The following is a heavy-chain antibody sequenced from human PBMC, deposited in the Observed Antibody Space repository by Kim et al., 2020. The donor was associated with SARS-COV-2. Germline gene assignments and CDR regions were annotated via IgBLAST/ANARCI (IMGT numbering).Heavy chain of an antibody. Sequence: GGSLRLSCAASGFTFSSYAMSWVRQAPGKGLEWVSAISGSGGSTYYADSVKGRFTISRDNSKNTLYLQMNSLRAEDTAVYYCAKSAVRTESQLWFGEWPYYYGMDVWGQGTTVTVSS. CDR2: ISGSGGST. J-gene: IGHJ6*02. CDR3: AKSAVRTESQLWFGEWPYYYGMDV. CDR1: GFTFSSYA. V-gene: IGHV3-23*01. D-gene: IGHD3-10*01.